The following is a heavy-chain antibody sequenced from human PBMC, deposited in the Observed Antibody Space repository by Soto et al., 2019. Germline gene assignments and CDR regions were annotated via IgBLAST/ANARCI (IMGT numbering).Heavy chain of an antibody. Sequence: EVQLVESGGGLVQPGGSLRLSCAVSGFTFSNDWMSWVRQAPGRGLEWVANIKPDGSETSYVDSVKGRFTISRDNAKNSLCLQMNSLTVEDTAVYYCVRGYYWGQGTLVSVSS. J-gene: IGHJ4*02. CDR1: GFTFSNDW. CDR2: IKPDGSET. CDR3: VRGYY. V-gene: IGHV3-7*01.